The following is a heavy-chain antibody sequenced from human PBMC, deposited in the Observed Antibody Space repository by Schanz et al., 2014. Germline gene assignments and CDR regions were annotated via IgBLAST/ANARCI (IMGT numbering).Heavy chain of an antibody. CDR3: AKDGPGGSGSYSADGGMDV. J-gene: IGHJ6*02. V-gene: IGHV3-30*18. D-gene: IGHD3-10*01. CDR2: ISYDGSKK. Sequence: QVQLVESGGGVVQPGRSLRLSCAASGFMFSSYGMHWVRQAPGKGLEWVGVISYDGSKKSYADSVKGRFTISRDNSKNALYLQMNSLRPEDTAVYYCAKDGPGGSGSYSADGGMDVWGQGTTVTVSS. CDR1: GFMFSSYG.